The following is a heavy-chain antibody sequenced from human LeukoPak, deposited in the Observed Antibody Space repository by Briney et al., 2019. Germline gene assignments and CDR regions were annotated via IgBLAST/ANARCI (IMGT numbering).Heavy chain of an antibody. CDR3: ARGYCSSTSCYASGY. V-gene: IGHV3-21*01. J-gene: IGHJ4*02. D-gene: IGHD2-2*01. CDR1: GFTFSSYS. CDR2: ISSSSSYI. Sequence: PGGSLRLSCAASGFTFSSYSMNWLRQAPGKGLEWVSSISSSSSYIYYADSVKGRFTISRDNAKNSLYLQMNSLRAEDTAVYYCARGYCSSTSCYASGYWGQGTLVTVSS.